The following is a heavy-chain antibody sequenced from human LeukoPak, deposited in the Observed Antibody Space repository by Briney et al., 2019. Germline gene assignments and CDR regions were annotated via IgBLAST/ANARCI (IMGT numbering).Heavy chain of an antibody. CDR1: GFTVCSNY. J-gene: IGHJ4*02. Sequence: PGGSLRLSCAASGFTVCSNYMSWVRQAPGKGLEWVSAFSGSGGDTYYADSVKGRFTISRDNSKNTLYLQMNSLRAEDTAVYYCARRGYYDSSGYDYWGQGTLVTVSS. V-gene: IGHV3-53*01. CDR2: SGSGGDT. CDR3: ARRGYYDSSGYDY. D-gene: IGHD3-22*01.